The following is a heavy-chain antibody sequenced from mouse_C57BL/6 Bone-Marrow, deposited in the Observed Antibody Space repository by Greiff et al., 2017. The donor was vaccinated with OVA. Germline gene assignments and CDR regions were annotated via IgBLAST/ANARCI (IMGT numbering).Heavy chain of an antibody. CDR3: ARRRLRYYGTPWFAY. Sequence: QVQLQQSGAELVRPGTSVKVSCKASGYAFTNYLIEWVKQRPGQGLEWIGVINPGSGGTNYNEKFKGKATLTADKSSSTAYMQLSSLTSEDSAVYVCARRRLRYYGTPWFAYWGQGTLVTVAA. J-gene: IGHJ3*01. D-gene: IGHD1-1*01. CDR2: INPGSGGT. V-gene: IGHV1-54*01. CDR1: GYAFTNYL.